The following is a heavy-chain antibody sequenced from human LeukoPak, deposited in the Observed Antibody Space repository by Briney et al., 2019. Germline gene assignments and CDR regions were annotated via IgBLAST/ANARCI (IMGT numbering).Heavy chain of an antibody. CDR1: GFTFSSHW. CDR2: IKQDGSET. Sequence: GGSLRLSCAASGFTFSSHWMSWVRQAPGKGLEWVANIKQDGSETYYEDSVKGRFTISRDNAKNSLYLQVNSLRAEGTGVYFCARGSRYYYYYMDVWGKGTTVTVSS. J-gene: IGHJ6*03. D-gene: IGHD3-10*01. V-gene: IGHV3-7*01. CDR3: ARGSRYYYYYMDV.